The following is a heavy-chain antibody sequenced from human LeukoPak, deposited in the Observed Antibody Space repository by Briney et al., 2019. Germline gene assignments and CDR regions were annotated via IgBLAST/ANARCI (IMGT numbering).Heavy chain of an antibody. D-gene: IGHD2-15*01. CDR2: ISSSSSYI. V-gene: IGHV3-21*01. CDR3: ARDPDICSGGSCYSHFDY. J-gene: IGHJ4*02. Sequence: GGSLRLSCAASGFTFSNFGINWVRQAPGKGLEWVSSISSSSSYISYADSVKGRFTISRDNAKNSLDLQMNSLRAEDTAVYYCARDPDICSGGSCYSHFDYWGQGTLVTVSS. CDR1: GFTFSNFG.